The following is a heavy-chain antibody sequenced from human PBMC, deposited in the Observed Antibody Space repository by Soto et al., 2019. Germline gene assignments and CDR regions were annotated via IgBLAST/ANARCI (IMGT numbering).Heavy chain of an antibody. D-gene: IGHD1-26*01. CDR3: ARDKGIEWELHSLDY. CDR1: GGSISSGGYY. V-gene: IGHV4-31*03. CDR2: IDYSGST. Sequence: QVQLQESGPGLVKTSQTLSITCTVSGGSISSGGYYWSWIRQHPGKGLEWIGDIDYSGSTYYNPSLKSRVTIPVHTSKNQFSLKLGSVTGADTAVYYCARDKGIEWELHSLDYWGQGTLVTVSS. J-gene: IGHJ4*02.